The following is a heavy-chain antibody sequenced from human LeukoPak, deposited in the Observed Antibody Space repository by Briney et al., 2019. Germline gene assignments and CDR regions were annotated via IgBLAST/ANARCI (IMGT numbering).Heavy chain of an antibody. CDR1: GFIFSNYA. CDR3: ARENGYQGPIAAAGSLYFDY. V-gene: IGHV3-64*01. J-gene: IGHJ4*02. Sequence: GGSLRLSCAASGFIFSNYAMHWVRQAPGKGLEYVSAISSNGGSTYYANSVKGRFTISRDNSKNTLYLQMGSLRAEDTAVYYCARENGYQGPIAAAGSLYFDYWGQGTLVTVSS. CDR2: ISSNGGST. D-gene: IGHD6-13*01.